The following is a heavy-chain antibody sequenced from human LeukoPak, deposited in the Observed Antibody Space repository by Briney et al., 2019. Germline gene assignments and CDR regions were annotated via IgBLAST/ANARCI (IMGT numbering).Heavy chain of an antibody. D-gene: IGHD3-10*01. Sequence: PSETLSLTCTVSGDSISSGDYYWTWIRQPPGKGLEWIGYIYFTGTTYYNPSLKSRVTISVDTSKNQFSLNLSSVTAADTAVYYCASGSGSQYGYADSWGQGALVTVSS. CDR3: ASGSGSQYGYADS. J-gene: IGHJ4*02. CDR2: IYFTGTT. V-gene: IGHV4-30-4*01. CDR1: GDSISSGDYY.